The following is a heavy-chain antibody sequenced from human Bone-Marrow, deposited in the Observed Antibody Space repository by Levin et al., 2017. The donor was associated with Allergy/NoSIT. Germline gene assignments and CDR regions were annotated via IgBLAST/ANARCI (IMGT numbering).Heavy chain of an antibody. CDR2: IYYSGST. J-gene: IGHJ1*01. V-gene: IGHV4-31*03. D-gene: IGHD3-10*01. CDR3: ARDQGSGEEYFQH. CDR1: GGSISSGGYY. Sequence: SETLSLTCTVSGGSISSGGYYWSWIRQHPGKGLEWIGYIYYSGSTYYNPSLKSRVTISVDTSKNQFSLKLSSVTAADTAVYYCARDQGSGEEYFQHWGQGTLVTVSS.